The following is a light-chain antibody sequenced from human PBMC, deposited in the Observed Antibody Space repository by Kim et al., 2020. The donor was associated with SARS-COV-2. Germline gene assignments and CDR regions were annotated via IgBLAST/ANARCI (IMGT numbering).Light chain of an antibody. CDR2: AAS. CDR3: QQSYSTPRT. V-gene: IGKV1-39*01. CDR1: QSISSY. Sequence: DIQMTQSPSSLSASVGDRVTITCRASQSISSYLNWYQQKPGKAPKLLIYAASSLQSGVPSRFSGSGSGTDFTLTISSLHPADFATYYCQQSYSTPRTFGQGTKLEIK. J-gene: IGKJ2*01.